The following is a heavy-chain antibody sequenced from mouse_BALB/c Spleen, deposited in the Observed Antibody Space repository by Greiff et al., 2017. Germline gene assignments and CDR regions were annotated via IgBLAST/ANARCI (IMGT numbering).Heavy chain of an antibody. D-gene: IGHD2-2*01. V-gene: IGHV1S29*02. CDR3: ARRGYGYDVYFDY. Sequence: VQLKESGPELVKPGASVKISCKASGYTFTDYNMHWVKQSHGKSLEWIGYIYPYNGGTGYNQKFKSKATLTVDNSSSTAYMELRSLTSEDSAVYYCARRGYGYDVYFDYWGQGTTLTVSS. CDR1: GYTFTDYN. J-gene: IGHJ2*01. CDR2: IYPYNGGT.